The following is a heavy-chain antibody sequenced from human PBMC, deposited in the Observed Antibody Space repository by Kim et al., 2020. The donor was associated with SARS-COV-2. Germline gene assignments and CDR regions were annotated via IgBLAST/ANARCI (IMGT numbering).Heavy chain of an antibody. Sequence: GGSLRLSCAASGFTFSTYGMHWVRQAPGKGLEWVAIIWDDGSNKFYADSVKGRFTISRDNSKNTLYLQMNSLRAEDTAVYYCARAPSGSYVGEDYFDYWGQGTLVSVSS. CDR1: GFTFSTYG. D-gene: IGHD1-26*01. CDR2: IWDDGSNK. CDR3: ARAPSGSYVGEDYFDY. J-gene: IGHJ4*02. V-gene: IGHV3-33*01.